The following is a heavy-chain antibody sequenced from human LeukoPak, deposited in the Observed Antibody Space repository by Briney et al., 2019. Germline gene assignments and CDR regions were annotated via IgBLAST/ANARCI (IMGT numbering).Heavy chain of an antibody. CDR2: ISGSGGST. Sequence: GGSLRLSCAASGFTFGSYSMNWVRQAPGKGLEWVSAISGSGGSTYYADSVKGRFTISRDNSKNTLYLQMNSLRAEDTAVYYCAKGHYYDSSAQLNWFDPWGQGTLVTVSS. CDR1: GFTFGSYS. CDR3: AKGHYYDSSAQLNWFDP. D-gene: IGHD3-22*01. V-gene: IGHV3-23*01. J-gene: IGHJ5*02.